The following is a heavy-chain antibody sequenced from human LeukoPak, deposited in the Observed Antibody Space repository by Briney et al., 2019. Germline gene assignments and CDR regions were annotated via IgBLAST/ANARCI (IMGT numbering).Heavy chain of an antibody. CDR1: GGPFSSYA. V-gene: IGHV1-69*13. D-gene: IGHD3-22*01. CDR3: ARVRHYYDSSGYYRFEYYFDY. CDR2: IIPIFGTA. Sequence: ASVKVSCKASGGPFSSYAISWVRQAPGQGLEWMGGIIPIFGTANYAQKFQGRVTITADESTSTAYMELSSLRAEDTAVYYCARVRHYYDSSGYYRFEYYFDYWGQGTLVTVSS. J-gene: IGHJ4*02.